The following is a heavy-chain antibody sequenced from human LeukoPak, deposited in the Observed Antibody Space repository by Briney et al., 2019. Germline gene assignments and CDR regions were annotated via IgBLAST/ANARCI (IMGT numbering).Heavy chain of an antibody. V-gene: IGHV3-7*03. J-gene: IGHJ4*02. CDR2: IKQDGSEK. CDR1: GFSFSNYW. Sequence: GGCLRLSSAASGFSFSNYWMSWVRQVPGKGLEWVANIKQDGSEKYYVDSVKGRFTISRDNAKNSLYLQMNSLRAEDTAIYYCARDKIVGATNFDYWGQGTLVTVSS. D-gene: IGHD1-26*01. CDR3: ARDKIVGATNFDY.